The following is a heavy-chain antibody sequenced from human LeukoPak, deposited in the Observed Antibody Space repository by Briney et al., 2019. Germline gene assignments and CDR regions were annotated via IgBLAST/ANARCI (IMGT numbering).Heavy chain of an antibody. D-gene: IGHD1-20*01. J-gene: IGHJ4*02. CDR2: INTNNGNT. CDR1: GYTFFTYG. Sequence: ASVKVSCKASGYTFFTYGINWVRQAPGQGLEWMGWINTNNGNTNYAQKFQDRVTMTRDTSTSTAYMELRSLGSDDTAVYYCARKGCFDNCYLFDYWGQGTLVTVSS. V-gene: IGHV1-18*01. CDR3: ARKGCFDNCYLFDY.